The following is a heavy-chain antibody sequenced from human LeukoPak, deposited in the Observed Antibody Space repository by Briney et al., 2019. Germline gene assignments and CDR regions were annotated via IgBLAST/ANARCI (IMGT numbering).Heavy chain of an antibody. J-gene: IGHJ6*03. D-gene: IGHD3-3*01. CDR3: ARDSFGVVTYYYYMDV. CDR2: ITSSGSTI. Sequence: GGSLRLSCAASGFTFSAYYTSWIRQAPGKGLEWVSYITSSGSTIYYADSVKGRFTISRDNAKNSLYLQMNSLRAEDTAVYYCARDSFGVVTYYYYMDVWGKGTTVTVSS. V-gene: IGHV3-11*01. CDR1: GFTFSAYY.